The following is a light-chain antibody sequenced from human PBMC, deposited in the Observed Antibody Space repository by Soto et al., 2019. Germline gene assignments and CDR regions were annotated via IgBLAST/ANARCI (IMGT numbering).Light chain of an antibody. CDR1: SGHSSYA. Sequence: QLVLTQSPSASASLGASVKLTCTLSSGHSSYAIAWHQQQPEKGPRYLMKINSDGSHSKGDGIPDRFSGSSSGAERYLTISSLQSVDEADYYCQTWVSGIEVFGGGTKLTVL. J-gene: IGLJ2*01. CDR2: INSDGSH. CDR3: QTWVSGIEV. V-gene: IGLV4-69*01.